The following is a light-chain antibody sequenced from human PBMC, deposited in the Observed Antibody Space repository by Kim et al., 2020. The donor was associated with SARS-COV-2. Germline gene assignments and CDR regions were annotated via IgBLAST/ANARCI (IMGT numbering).Light chain of an antibody. CDR3: QTWGTGIG. J-gene: IGLJ3*02. V-gene: IGLV4-69*01. CDR2: LNSDGSH. Sequence: GAPDTLTCTQSRGHSSYAIAWHQQQPEKGPLYLMKLNSDGSHSKGDGIPDRFSGSSAGAERYLTISSLQSEDEADYYCQTWGTGIGFGGGTQLTVL. CDR1: RGHSSYA.